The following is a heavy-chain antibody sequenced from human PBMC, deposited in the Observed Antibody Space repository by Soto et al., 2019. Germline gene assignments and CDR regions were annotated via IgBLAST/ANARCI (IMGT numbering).Heavy chain of an antibody. Sequence: GGSLRLSCAASGFTFSSYAMHWVRQAPGKGLEWVAVISYDGSNKYYADSVKGRFTISRDNSKNTLYLQMNSLRAEDTAVYYCARDPENYGVYYYYYGMDVWGQGTTVTVSS. CDR3: ARDPENYGVYYYYYGMDV. D-gene: IGHD4-17*01. CDR1: GFTFSSYA. J-gene: IGHJ6*02. CDR2: ISYDGSNK. V-gene: IGHV3-30-3*01.